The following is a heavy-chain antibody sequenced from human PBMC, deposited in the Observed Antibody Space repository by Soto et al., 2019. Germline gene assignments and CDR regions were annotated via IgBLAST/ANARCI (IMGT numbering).Heavy chain of an antibody. J-gene: IGHJ6*02. CDR1: GFPFSHYA. Sequence: VQLLESGGGLVQPGGSVRLSCAASGFPFSHYAMSWVRQAPGKGLEWVSAISGNGADTTYADSVRGRFTISRDNSKDTLYLQMNSLRGEDSAVYYCARDHGMFLSYYYYGMDVWGQGTTVSVSS. CDR3: ARDHGMFLSYYYYGMDV. D-gene: IGHD3-10*02. V-gene: IGHV3-23*01. CDR2: ISGNGADT.